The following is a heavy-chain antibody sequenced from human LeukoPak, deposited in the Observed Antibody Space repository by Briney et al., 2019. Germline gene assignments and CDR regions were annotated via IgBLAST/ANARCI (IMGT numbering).Heavy chain of an antibody. CDR3: AKDSAYSGGPFAGGFDH. J-gene: IGHJ4*02. D-gene: IGHD5-18*01. CDR1: GFTFSSYA. V-gene: IGHV3-23*01. CDR2: ISGSGGST. Sequence: GGSLRLSCAASGFTFSSYAMSWVRQAPGKGLEWVSAISGSGGSTYYADSVKGRFTISRDNSKNTLYLQMNSLRAEDTAVYYCAKDSAYSGGPFAGGFDHWGQGTLVTV.